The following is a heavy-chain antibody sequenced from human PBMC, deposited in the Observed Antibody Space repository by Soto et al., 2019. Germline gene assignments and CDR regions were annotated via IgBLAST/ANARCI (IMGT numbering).Heavy chain of an antibody. CDR2: IIDSGGST. V-gene: IGHV3-23*01. CDR1: GFTFSSCA. J-gene: IGHJ6*02. CDR3: ASGTSCYYSYGVDV. D-gene: IGHD2-2*01. Sequence: EVQLLESGGGLVQPGGSLRLSCAASGFTFSSCAMGWVRQAPGKGLEWVSDIIDSGGSTYYADSVKGRFTISRDNSKGTLYRQMTSLTSEDTALYYFASGTSCYYSYGVDVWGPGATVSVS.